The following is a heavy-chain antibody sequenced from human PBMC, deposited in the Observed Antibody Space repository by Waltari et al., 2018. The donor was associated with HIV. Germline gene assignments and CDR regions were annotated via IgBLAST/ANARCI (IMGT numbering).Heavy chain of an antibody. V-gene: IGHV4-38-2*01. J-gene: IGHJ5*02. CDR1: GYPISSGYY. D-gene: IGHD2-15*01. CDR2: IHHSGST. CDR3: AGEVGYCSGGTCYSGWFDP. Sequence: QVQLQESGPGLVKPSETLSLTCAVSGYPISSGYYWGWSRQPPGKGLEWIGSIHHSGSTYYNPSLKSRVTLSVDTSKNHFSLKLNSVTAADKAVYYCAGEVGYCSGGTCYSGWFDPWGQGTLVTVSS.